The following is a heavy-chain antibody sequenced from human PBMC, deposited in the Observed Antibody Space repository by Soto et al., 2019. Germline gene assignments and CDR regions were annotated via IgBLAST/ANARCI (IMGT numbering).Heavy chain of an antibody. CDR3: AGRTVTTPNWCDP. CDR2: IYYSGST. D-gene: IGHD4-4*01. Sequence: PSETLSLTCTVSGGSISSSSYYWGWIRQPPGKGLEWIGSIYYSGSTYYNPSLKSRVTISVDTSKNQFSLKLSSVTAADTAVYYCAGRTVTTPNWCDPWGQGTLVTVS. J-gene: IGHJ5*02. V-gene: IGHV4-39*01. CDR1: GGSISSSSYY.